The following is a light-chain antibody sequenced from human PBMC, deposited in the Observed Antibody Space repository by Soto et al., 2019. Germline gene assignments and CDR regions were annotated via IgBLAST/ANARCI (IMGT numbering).Light chain of an antibody. CDR1: QSVRSSY. CDR2: AAS. Sequence: EIVLTQSPGTLSLPPGEGATLSCRASQSVRSSYLAWYQQKPGQAPRLLIYAASSRATGIPDRFSGSGSGTDFTLTISRLEPEDFAVYYCLQYGTPPYTFGQGTKLEIK. J-gene: IGKJ2*01. V-gene: IGKV3-20*01. CDR3: LQYGTPPYT.